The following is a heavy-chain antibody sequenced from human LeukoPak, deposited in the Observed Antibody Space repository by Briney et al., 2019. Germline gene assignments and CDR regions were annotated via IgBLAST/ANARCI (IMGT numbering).Heavy chain of an antibody. CDR2: MNPNSGNT. CDR1: GYTFTSYD. Sequence: ASVKVSCKASGYTFTSYDINWVRHATGQGLEWMGWMNPNSGNTGYAQKFQGRVTMTRNTSISTAYMELSSLRSEDTAVYYCARAGYDFWSGYPKDAFDIWGQGTMVTVSS. J-gene: IGHJ3*02. CDR3: ARAGYDFWSGYPKDAFDI. D-gene: IGHD3-3*01. V-gene: IGHV1-8*01.